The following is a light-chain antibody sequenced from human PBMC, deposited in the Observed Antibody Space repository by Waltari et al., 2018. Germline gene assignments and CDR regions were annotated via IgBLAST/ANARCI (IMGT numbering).Light chain of an antibody. J-gene: IGLJ3*02. CDR1: SGHSNYA. V-gene: IGLV4-69*01. CDR3: QTGGFGIWV. CDR2: VNSDGSH. Sequence: QLLLTQSPSASASLGASVKLTCTVSSGHSNYAIAWHQQHPHKGPRYLMKVNSDGSHIKGDGFPDRVSGSSSGAERYLTISSLQSEDEADYYCQTGGFGIWVFGGGTKLTVL.